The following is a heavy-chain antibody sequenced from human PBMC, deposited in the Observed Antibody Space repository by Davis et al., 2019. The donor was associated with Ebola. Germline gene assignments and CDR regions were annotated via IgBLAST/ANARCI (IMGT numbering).Heavy chain of an antibody. J-gene: IGHJ6*02. Sequence: PSETLSLTCTVSGGSVSSSSFFWGWIRQPPGKGLEWIGSIYYTGNTYYNPSLKSRVTIYADTSKNQFSLKLGSVTAADTALYYCARRWRKTYGMDVWGQGTTVTVSS. V-gene: IGHV4-39*01. CDR3: ARRWRKTYGMDV. CDR1: GGSVSSSSFF. CDR2: IYYTGNT.